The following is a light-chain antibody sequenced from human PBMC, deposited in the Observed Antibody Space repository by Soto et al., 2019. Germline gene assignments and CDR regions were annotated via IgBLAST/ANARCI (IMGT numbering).Light chain of an antibody. CDR3: QQYSASPYT. CDR1: QSIRSW. V-gene: IGKV1-5*01. CDR2: DGS. J-gene: IGKJ2*01. Sequence: DIQMTQFPSTLSASVGDRVTITCRASQSIRSWLAWYQQKPGKAPKLLIYDGSSLQSGVPSGFSGSGSGTEFTLTINSLQPDDFATYYCQQYSASPYTFGQGTKVETK.